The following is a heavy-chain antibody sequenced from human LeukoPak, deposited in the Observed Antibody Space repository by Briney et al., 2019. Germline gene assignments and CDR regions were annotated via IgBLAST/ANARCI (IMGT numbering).Heavy chain of an antibody. D-gene: IGHD3-22*01. CDR1: GYTFTSYD. CDR3: ARGLKSYYDSSGYYAFDI. Sequence: ASVKVSCKASGYTFTSYDINWVRQATGQGLEWMGWMNPNSGNTGYAQKFRGRVTMARNTSISTAYMELSSLRSEDTAVYYCARGLKSYYDSSGYYAFDIWGQGTIVTVSS. J-gene: IGHJ3*02. V-gene: IGHV1-8*01. CDR2: MNPNSGNT.